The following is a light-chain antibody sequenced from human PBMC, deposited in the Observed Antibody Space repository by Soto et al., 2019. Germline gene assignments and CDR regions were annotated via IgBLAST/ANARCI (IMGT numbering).Light chain of an antibody. J-gene: IGKJ5*01. CDR2: LVS. V-gene: IGKV2-28*01. CDR3: MQALQSLT. Sequence: DIVMTQSPLSLPVTPGEPASLSCMPSRSLLHSNGYNYVDWYLQKPGQSPQLLIYLVSNRAPGVPDRFSGSGSGTDFTLKINRVEAEDVGTYYCMQALQSLTCGNGTRRAIK. CDR1: RSLLHSNGYNY.